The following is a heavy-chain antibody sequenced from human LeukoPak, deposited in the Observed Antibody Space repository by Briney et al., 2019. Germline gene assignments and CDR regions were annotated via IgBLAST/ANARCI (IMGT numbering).Heavy chain of an antibody. CDR3: AREDPYYYYYGMDV. Sequence: SETLSLTCAVYGGSFSGYYWSWIRQPPGKGLEWIGEINHSGSTNYNPSLKSRVTISVDTSKNQFSLKLSSVTAADTAVYYCAREDPYYYYYGMDVWGQGTTVTVSS. J-gene: IGHJ6*02. CDR1: GGSFSGYY. CDR2: INHSGST. V-gene: IGHV4-34*01.